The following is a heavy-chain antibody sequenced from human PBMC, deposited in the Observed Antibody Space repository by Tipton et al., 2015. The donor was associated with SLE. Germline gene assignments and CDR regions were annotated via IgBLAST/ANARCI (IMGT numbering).Heavy chain of an antibody. CDR1: GFTFSSYE. J-gene: IGHJ4*02. CDR3: ARKGRFLEWAFDY. CDR2: ISSSGRTI. V-gene: IGHV3-48*03. Sequence: SLRLSCAASGFTFSSYEMNWVRQAPGKGLEWVSYISSSGRTIYYADSVKGRFTISRDNAKNSLYLQMNSLRAEDTAVYYCARKGRFLEWAFDYWGQGTLVTVSS. D-gene: IGHD3-3*01.